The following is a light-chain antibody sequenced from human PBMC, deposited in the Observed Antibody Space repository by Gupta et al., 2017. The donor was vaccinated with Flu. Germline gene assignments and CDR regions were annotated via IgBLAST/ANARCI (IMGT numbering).Light chain of an antibody. Sequence: GTLSLSPGERVTLACRASESVNRNFLVWYQQKPGQAPRLRIYGTSNRAPGIPDRFSGGGSGTDFTLTINRLEPEDFGFFYCHQYETSPYTFGQGTKLEIK. V-gene: IGKV3-20*01. CDR3: HQYETSPYT. J-gene: IGKJ2*01. CDR1: ESVNRNF. CDR2: GTS.